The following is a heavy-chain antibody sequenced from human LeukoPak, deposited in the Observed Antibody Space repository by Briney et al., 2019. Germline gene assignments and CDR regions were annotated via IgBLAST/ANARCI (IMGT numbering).Heavy chain of an antibody. CDR3: ARGGGSPRS. J-gene: IGHJ1*01. Sequence: SETLSLTCTVSGGSIRNHYWSWIRQPPGKGLEWIGYTYFTGTTNYNPSVKSRVTISLDTSQNQSSLRLTSVTSADTAVYYCARGGGSPRSWGQGTLVTVPS. CDR1: GGSIRNHY. CDR2: TYFTGTT. D-gene: IGHD3-10*01. V-gene: IGHV4-59*11.